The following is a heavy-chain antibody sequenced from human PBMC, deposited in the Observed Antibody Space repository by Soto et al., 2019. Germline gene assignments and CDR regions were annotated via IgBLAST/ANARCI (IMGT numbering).Heavy chain of an antibody. CDR2: IYHSGST. CDR3: ARHRINWFDP. CDR1: GYSISSGYY. Sequence: SETLSLTCAVSGYSISSGYYWGWIRQPPGKGLEWIGSIYHSGSTYYNPSLKSRVTISVDTSKNQFSLKLSSVTAADTAVYYCARHRINWFDPWGQGTLVNVSS. J-gene: IGHJ5*02. V-gene: IGHV4-38-2*01.